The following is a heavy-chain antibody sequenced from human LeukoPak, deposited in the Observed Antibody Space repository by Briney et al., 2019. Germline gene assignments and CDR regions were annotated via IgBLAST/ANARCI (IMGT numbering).Heavy chain of an antibody. J-gene: IGHJ4*02. D-gene: IGHD3-22*01. V-gene: IGHV4-34*01. Sequence: PSETLSLTCAVYGGSFSGFYWSWIRQPPGKGLEWIGDINHSGSTTYNPSLKSRVTVSVDTSKNQFSLKLNSVTAADTAVYYCSRQETYYYDSSAYPIFDYWSQGTLVTVSS. CDR1: GGSFSGFY. CDR3: SRQETYYYDSSAYPIFDY. CDR2: INHSGST.